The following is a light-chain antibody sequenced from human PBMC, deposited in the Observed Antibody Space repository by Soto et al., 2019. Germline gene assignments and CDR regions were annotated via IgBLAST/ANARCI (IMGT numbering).Light chain of an antibody. CDR3: MQALQTPLT. V-gene: IGKV2-28*01. J-gene: IGKJ4*01. CDR1: HSLLHSNGYNY. Sequence: DIVMTQSPLSLPVTTGQPASISCRSSHSLLHSNGYNYWDWYLQKPGQSPQLLIYLGSNRASGVPDRFSGSGSGTDFTLKISRVEAEDVGVYYCMQALQTPLTFGGGTKVDIK. CDR2: LGS.